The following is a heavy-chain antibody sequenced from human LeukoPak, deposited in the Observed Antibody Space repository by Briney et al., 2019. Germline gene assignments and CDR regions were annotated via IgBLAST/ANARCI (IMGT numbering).Heavy chain of an antibody. V-gene: IGHV1-69*04. CDR1: GGTFSSYA. CDR2: IIPILGIA. D-gene: IGHD2-2*01. CDR3: ASGSSSRSRRTDYYFDY. Sequence: GASVKVSCKASGGTFSSYAISWVRQAPGQGLEWMGRIIPILGIANYAQKFQGRVTITADKSTSTAYMELSSLRSEDTAVYYCASGSSSRSRRTDYYFDYWGQGTLVTVSS. J-gene: IGHJ4*02.